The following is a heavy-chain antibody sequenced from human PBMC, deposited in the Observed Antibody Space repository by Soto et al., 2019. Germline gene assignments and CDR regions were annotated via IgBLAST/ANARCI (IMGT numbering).Heavy chain of an antibody. D-gene: IGHD2-2*02. CDR1: GYTFISYG. V-gene: IGHV1-69*05. CDR2: IIPIFGTA. CDR3: AREKLVPAAIFYYYGMDV. Sequence: GASVKVSCKASGYTFISYGISWVRQAPGQGLEWMGGIIPIFGTANYAQKFQGRVTMTRDTSTSTVYMELSSLRSEDTAVYYCAREKLVPAAIFYYYGMDVWGQGTTVTVSS. J-gene: IGHJ6*02.